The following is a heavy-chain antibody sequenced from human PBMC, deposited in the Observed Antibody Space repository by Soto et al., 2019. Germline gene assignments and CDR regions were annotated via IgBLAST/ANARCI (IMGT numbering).Heavy chain of an antibody. CDR1: GGSISSYY. D-gene: IGHD6-13*01. J-gene: IGHJ1*01. Sequence: SETLSLTCTVSGGSISSYYWSWIRQPPGKGLEWIGYIYYSGSTNYNTSLKSRVTISVDTSKNQFSLKLSSVTAADTAVYYCARSAGSWYSYFQHWGQGTLVTVSS. CDR2: IYYSGST. V-gene: IGHV4-59*01. CDR3: ARSAGSWYSYFQH.